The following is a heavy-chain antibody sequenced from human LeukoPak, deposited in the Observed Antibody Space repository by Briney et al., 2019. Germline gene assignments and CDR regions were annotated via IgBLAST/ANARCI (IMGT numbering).Heavy chain of an antibody. CDR2: IYYSGST. CDR1: GGSISSSSYY. D-gene: IGHD6-19*01. Sequence: SETLSLTCTVSGGSISSSSYYWGWIRQTPGKGLEWIGSIYYSGSTYHNPSLEGRVTISADTSRNKFSLNLRSVTAADTAVYYCASYNSGGYDVSDYWGQGTLVTVSS. CDR3: ASYNSGGYDVSDY. J-gene: IGHJ4*02. V-gene: IGHV4-39*01.